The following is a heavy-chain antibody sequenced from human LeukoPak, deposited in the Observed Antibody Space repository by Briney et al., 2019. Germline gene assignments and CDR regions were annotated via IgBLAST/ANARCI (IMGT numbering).Heavy chain of an antibody. V-gene: IGHV1-69*06. D-gene: IGHD6-13*01. Sequence: SVKVSCKASGYTFTGYYMHWVRQAPGQGLEWMGGIIPIFGTANYAQKFQGRVTITADKSTSTAYMELSSLRSEDTAVYYCARGWRGFIAAAIRGPFDPWGQGTLVTVSS. J-gene: IGHJ5*02. CDR2: IIPIFGTA. CDR1: GYTFTGYY. CDR3: ARGWRGFIAAAIRGPFDP.